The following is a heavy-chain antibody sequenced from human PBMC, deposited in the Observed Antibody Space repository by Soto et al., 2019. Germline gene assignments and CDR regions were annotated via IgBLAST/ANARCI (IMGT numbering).Heavy chain of an antibody. Sequence: VQLMQSGAEVKKPGSSVNVSCKASGGTFSSHSINWVRQAPGQGLEWMGGIITLFGTSNYAQNFQGRVTIPADQSTSTAYMELNSLTSDDPAVYYCAREVGYGDFSAALLDWGQGTLVTVSS. CDR2: IITLFGTS. CDR1: GGTFSSHS. D-gene: IGHD2-21*02. J-gene: IGHJ4*02. CDR3: AREVGYGDFSAALLD. V-gene: IGHV1-69*01.